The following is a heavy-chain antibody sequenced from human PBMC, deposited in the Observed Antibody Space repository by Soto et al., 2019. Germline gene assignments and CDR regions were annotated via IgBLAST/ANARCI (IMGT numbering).Heavy chain of an antibody. V-gene: IGHV4-31*03. CDR1: GGSISSGGYY. J-gene: IGHJ4*02. D-gene: IGHD5-12*01. Sequence: PSETLSLTCTVSGGSISSGGYYWSWIRQHPGKGLEWIGYIYYSGSTYYNPSLKSRVTISVDTSKNQFSLKLSSVTAADTAVYYCAGLRPQNEFSHFDYWGQGTLVTVSS. CDR2: IYYSGST. CDR3: AGLRPQNEFSHFDY.